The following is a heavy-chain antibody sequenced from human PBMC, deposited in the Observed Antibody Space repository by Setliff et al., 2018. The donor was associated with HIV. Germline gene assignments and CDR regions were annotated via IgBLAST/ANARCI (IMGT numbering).Heavy chain of an antibody. CDR1: GDSISRRIYY. CDR3: AKLLPAADMAREIDS. V-gene: IGHV4-39*01. Sequence: KTSETLSLTCTVSGDSISRRIYYWGWIRQPPGKGLEWIGNFYFSGSSHYNPSLKSRVTISVDTSKNQFSLKLISVSAADTAVYYCAKLLPAADMAREIDSWGQGTLVTVSS. D-gene: IGHD2-2*01. J-gene: IGHJ4*02. CDR2: FYFSGSS.